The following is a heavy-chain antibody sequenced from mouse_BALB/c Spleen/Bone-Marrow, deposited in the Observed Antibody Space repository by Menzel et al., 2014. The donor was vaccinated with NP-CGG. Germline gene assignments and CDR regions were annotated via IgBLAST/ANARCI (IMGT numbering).Heavy chain of an antibody. Sequence: VQLQQSGAELVKPGASVKLSCTASGFNIKDTYMHWVKQRPEQGLEWIGRIDPANGNTKYDPKFQGKATITADTSSNNAYLLLSSLTSEDTAVYYCAGWGGNYGWFAYWGQGTLVTVSA. V-gene: IGHV14-3*02. D-gene: IGHD2-1*01. J-gene: IGHJ3*01. CDR2: IDPANGNT. CDR3: AGWGGNYGWFAY. CDR1: GFNIKDTY.